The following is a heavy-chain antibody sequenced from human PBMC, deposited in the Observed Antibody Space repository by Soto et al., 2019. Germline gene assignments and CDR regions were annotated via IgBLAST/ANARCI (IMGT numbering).Heavy chain of an antibody. CDR3: ARGGRRYSDFLSRPQAVGAFDI. V-gene: IGHV4-59*02. CDR1: GASVTTYY. D-gene: IGHD3-9*01. J-gene: IGHJ3*02. Sequence: SETLSLTCTVSGASVTTYYWNWIRQSPGKGLEWIGNIFYSVSSNYDPSLESRVTISVDTSKNQFSLKLRSVTAADTAVYYCARGGRRYSDFLSRPQAVGAFDIWGQGTLVTVSS. CDR2: IFYSVSS.